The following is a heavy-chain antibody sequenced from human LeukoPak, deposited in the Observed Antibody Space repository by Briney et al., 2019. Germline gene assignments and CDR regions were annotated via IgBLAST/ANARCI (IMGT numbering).Heavy chain of an antibody. V-gene: IGHV4-59*01. J-gene: IGHJ4*02. CDR2: IYYSGST. CDR1: GGSISSYY. D-gene: IGHD5-18*01. CDR3: ARGVYSYGYDY. Sequence: SETLSLTCTVSGGSISSYYWSWIRQPPGKGLEWIGYIYYSGSTNYNPPLKSRVTISVDTSKNQFSLKLSSVTAADTAVYYCARGVYSYGYDYWGQGTLVTVSS.